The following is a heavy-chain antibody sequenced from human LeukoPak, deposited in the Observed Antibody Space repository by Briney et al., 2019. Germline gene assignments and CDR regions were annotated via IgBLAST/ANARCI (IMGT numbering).Heavy chain of an antibody. CDR1: GGSISSSSYY. CDR3: ASTRKLGEFYWTPYYYYGMDV. D-gene: IGHD3-10*01. Sequence: SETLSLTCTVSGGSISSSSYYWGWIRQPPGKGLEWIGSIYYSGSTYYNPSLESRVTMSVDTSKNQFSLKLSSVTAADTAVYYCASTRKLGEFYWTPYYYYGMDVWGQGTTVTVSS. CDR2: IYYSGST. J-gene: IGHJ6*02. V-gene: IGHV4-39*01.